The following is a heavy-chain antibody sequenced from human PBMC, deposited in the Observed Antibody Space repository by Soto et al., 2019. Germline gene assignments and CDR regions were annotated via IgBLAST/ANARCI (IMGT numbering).Heavy chain of an antibody. CDR2: IYYSGST. V-gene: IGHV4-30-4*01. Sequence: SGTLSLTCTVSGGSISSGDYYWSWIRQPPGKGLEWIGYIYYSGSTYYNPSLKSRVTISVDTSKNQFSLKLSSVTAADTAVYFCARAFLYCDAFDIWGQGTMVT. CDR1: GGSISSGDYY. D-gene: IGHD3-16*01. CDR3: ARAFLYCDAFDI. J-gene: IGHJ3*02.